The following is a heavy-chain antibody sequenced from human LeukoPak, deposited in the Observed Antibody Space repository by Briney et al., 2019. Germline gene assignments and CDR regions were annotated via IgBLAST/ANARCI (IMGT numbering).Heavy chain of an antibody. D-gene: IGHD5-24*01. J-gene: IGHJ4*02. CDR3: AKDGRGWLQFLFDY. CDR1: GFTFDDYA. CDR2: ISWNSGSI. Sequence: GRSLRLSCAASGFTFDDYAMHWVRQAPGKGLEWVSGISWNSGSIGYADSVKGRFTISRDNAKNSLYLQMNSLRAEDTALYYCAKDGRGWLQFLFDYWGQGTLVTVSS. V-gene: IGHV3-9*01.